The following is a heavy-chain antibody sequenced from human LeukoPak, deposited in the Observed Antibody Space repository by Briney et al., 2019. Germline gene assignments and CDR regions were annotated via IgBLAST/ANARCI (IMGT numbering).Heavy chain of an antibody. J-gene: IGHJ4*02. D-gene: IGHD3-9*01. V-gene: IGHV1-3*01. Sequence: AGNGNTKYSQKFQGRVTITRDTSASTAYMELSSPRSEDTAVYYCARGVADILTGYYPPGSWGQGTLVTVSS. CDR3: ARGVADILTGYYPPGS. CDR2: AGNGNT.